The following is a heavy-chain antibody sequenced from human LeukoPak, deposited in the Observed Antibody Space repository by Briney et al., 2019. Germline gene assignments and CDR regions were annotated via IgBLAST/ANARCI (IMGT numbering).Heavy chain of an antibody. CDR3: ARGSRYFDPFDY. CDR2: IYTSGST. D-gene: IGHD3-9*01. CDR1: GGSISSYY. J-gene: IGHJ4*02. Sequence: PSETLSFTCTVSGGSISSYYWSRIRQPAGKGLEWIGRIYTSGSTNYNPSLKSRVTMSVDTSKNQFSLKLSSVTAADTAVYYCARGSRYFDPFDYWGQGTLVTVSS. V-gene: IGHV4-4*07.